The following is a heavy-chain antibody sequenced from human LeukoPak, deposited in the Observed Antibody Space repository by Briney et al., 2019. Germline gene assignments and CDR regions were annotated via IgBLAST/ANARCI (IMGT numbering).Heavy chain of an antibody. J-gene: IGHJ4*02. CDR2: ISYDGSNQ. CDR3: TLTTFGVVYYFDY. CDR1: GFTFSSYA. D-gene: IGHD1/OR15-1a*01. Sequence: PGGSLRLSCATSGFTFSSYAMHWVRQAPGKGLEWVALISYDGSNQYYADSVQGRFIISRDNSKNTLYLQLNSLRLEDTAVYYCTLTTFGVVYYFDYWGQGTLVTVSS. V-gene: IGHV3-30*04.